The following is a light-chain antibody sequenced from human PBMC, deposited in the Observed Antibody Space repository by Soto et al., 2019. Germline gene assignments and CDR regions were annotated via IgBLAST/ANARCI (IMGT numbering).Light chain of an antibody. CDR2: DAS. J-gene: IGKJ2*01. Sequence: DMQMTQSPSSLSASVGDRVTITCRASQSMSNYLTWCQQKPGKAPTLLIYDASSLESGVPSRFRGSGSGTDFTLTISSLQPEDFATYYCQQTYITPYTFGQGTKLEIK. CDR3: QQTYITPYT. CDR1: QSMSNY. V-gene: IGKV1-39*01.